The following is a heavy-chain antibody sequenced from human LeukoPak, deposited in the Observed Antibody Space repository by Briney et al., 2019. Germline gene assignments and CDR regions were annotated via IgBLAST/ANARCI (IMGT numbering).Heavy chain of an antibody. Sequence: PGGSLRLSCAASGFSISTYYMSWVRQAPGKGLEWEANIKQDGSEKYYGDSVKGRFTISRDNAKNSLYLQMNSLRVDDTAMYYCARHNNGYTYWGQGTLVTVSS. CDR1: GFSISTYY. CDR3: ARHNNGYTY. J-gene: IGHJ4*02. V-gene: IGHV3-7*03. D-gene: IGHD5-24*01. CDR2: IKQDGSEK.